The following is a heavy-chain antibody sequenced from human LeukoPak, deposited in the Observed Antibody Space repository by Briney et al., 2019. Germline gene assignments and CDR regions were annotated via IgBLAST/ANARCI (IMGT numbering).Heavy chain of an antibody. J-gene: IGHJ3*02. CDR3: ARDPVRGALDGFDI. CDR2: ISGRGDAT. D-gene: IGHD3-10*01. Sequence: GGSLRLSCAASGFTFSNYAMSWVRQAPGKGLEWVSAISGRGDATYYADSVKGRFTISRDNAKNSLYLQMNSLRAEDTAVYYCARDPVRGALDGFDIWGQGTMVTVSS. CDR1: GFTFSNYA. V-gene: IGHV3-23*01.